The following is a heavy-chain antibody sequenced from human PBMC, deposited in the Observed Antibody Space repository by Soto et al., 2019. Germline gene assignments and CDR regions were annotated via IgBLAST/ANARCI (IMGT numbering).Heavy chain of an antibody. Sequence: QVQLVQSGAEVKMPGASVKVSCKASGYTFTDYYVHWVRQAPGQGLEWVAWINPKTGSTHYAQKFKGRVTMTRDTSINTDYMDVTSLTSDDTAVYYCARTPESAHHDYWGQGTMVTVSS. CDR2: INPKTGST. CDR3: ARTPESAHHDY. J-gene: IGHJ4*02. D-gene: IGHD6-6*01. V-gene: IGHV1-2*02. CDR1: GYTFTDYY.